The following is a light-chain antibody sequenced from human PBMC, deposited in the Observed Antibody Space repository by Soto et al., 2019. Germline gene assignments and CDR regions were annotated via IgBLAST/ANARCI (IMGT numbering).Light chain of an antibody. J-gene: IGKJ5*01. CDR1: QTISIW. Sequence: DIQMTHSPSTLSASVGDRVTMTSRAGQTISIWLARYQQKPGKAPKLLIYDASILESRVPSRFSGSGSGTEFTLTISSLQPEDFATYYCRQLNSYPITFGQGTRLEIK. CDR2: DAS. V-gene: IGKV1-5*01. CDR3: RQLNSYPIT.